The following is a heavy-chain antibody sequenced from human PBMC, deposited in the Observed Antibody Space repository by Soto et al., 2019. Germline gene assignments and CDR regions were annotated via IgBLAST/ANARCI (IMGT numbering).Heavy chain of an antibody. J-gene: IGHJ4*02. CDR2: IIPIFGTA. CDR1: ASTFSRYA. Sequence: SVKVSCKASASTFSRYAISWVRQAPGQGLEWMGGIIPIFGTANYAQKFQGRVTITADKSTSTAYMELSSLRSADTAVYHCARVYDSSRYLDYWAQGTLVTASS. V-gene: IGHV1-69*06. D-gene: IGHD3-22*01. CDR3: ARVYDSSRYLDY.